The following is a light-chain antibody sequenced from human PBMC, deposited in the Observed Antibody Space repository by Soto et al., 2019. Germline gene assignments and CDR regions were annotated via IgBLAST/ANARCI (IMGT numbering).Light chain of an antibody. J-gene: IGLJ3*02. CDR1: SSDVGAHNY. CDR2: DVN. Sequence: QSALTQPPSASGSPGQSLTISCTATSSDVGAHNYVSWYQQNPGKAPKLMLYDVNKRPSGVPDRFSGYRSGNTASLTGSGLQAEDEADYCCSSYAGGNNWVFGGGTQLTVL. V-gene: IGLV2-8*01. CDR3: SSYAGGNNWV.